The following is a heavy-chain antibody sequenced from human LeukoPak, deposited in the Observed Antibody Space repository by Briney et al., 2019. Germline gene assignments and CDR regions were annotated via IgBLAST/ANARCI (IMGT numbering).Heavy chain of an antibody. Sequence: GGSLRLSCAASGFTFSSYAMHWVRQAPGKGLEWVAVISYDGSNKYYADSVKGRITISRDNSKNTLYLQMNSLRAEDTALYYCARDIGLYYYYMDVWGKGTTATISS. J-gene: IGHJ6*03. CDR1: GFTFSSYA. D-gene: IGHD3-10*01. CDR3: ARDIGLYYYYMDV. CDR2: ISYDGSNK. V-gene: IGHV3-30*04.